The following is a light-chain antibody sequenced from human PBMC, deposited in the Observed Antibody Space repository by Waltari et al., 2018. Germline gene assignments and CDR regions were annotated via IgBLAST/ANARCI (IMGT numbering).Light chain of an antibody. Sequence: IQMTQSPPTLSASVGDRVTVSCRASQNINDRLAWYQQKPGKAPKLLIYSASTLATGVPSRFTGTRSGTEFTLIISSLQPDDFATYYGQQSLSLSTFGQGTKVEVK. J-gene: IGKJ1*01. CDR2: SAS. CDR1: QNINDR. CDR3: QQSLSLST. V-gene: IGKV1-5*03.